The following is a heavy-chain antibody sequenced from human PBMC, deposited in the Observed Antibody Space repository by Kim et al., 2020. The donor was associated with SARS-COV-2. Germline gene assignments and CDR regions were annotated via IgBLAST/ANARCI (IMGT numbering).Heavy chain of an antibody. J-gene: IGHJ4*02. V-gene: IGHV4-61*02. D-gene: IGHD5-12*01. CDR1: GGSISSGSYY. Sequence: SETLSLTCTVSGGSISSGSYYWSWIRQPAGKGLEWIGRIYTSGSTNYNPSLKSRVTISVDTSKNQFSLKLSSVTAADTAVYYCARARGWLRFDYWGQGTLVTVSS. CDR3: ARARGWLRFDY. CDR2: IYTSGST.